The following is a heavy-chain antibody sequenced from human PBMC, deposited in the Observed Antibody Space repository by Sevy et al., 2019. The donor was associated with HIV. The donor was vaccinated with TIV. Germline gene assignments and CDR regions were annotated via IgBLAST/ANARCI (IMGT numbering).Heavy chain of an antibody. CDR2: LSFGCGKI. D-gene: IGHD3-10*01. CDR1: GFAFYDYS. J-gene: IGHJ4*02. Sequence: GGSLRLSCAASGFAFYDYSMSWIRQAPGKGLEWVATLSFGCGKINYADSVKGRFTISRDNSKNSLYLQMDNLRVEDTALYYCAREGSTRPHDYWGQGTRVTVSS. CDR3: AREGSTRPHDY. V-gene: IGHV3-23*01.